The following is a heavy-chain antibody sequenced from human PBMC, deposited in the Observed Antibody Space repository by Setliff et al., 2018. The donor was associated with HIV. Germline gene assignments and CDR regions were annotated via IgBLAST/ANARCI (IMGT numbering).Heavy chain of an antibody. J-gene: IGHJ6*02. CDR3: AKTLPTLYPPHDYYFAMDV. CDR2: ISSSGTTI. V-gene: IGHV3-48*03. D-gene: IGHD2-15*01. Sequence: WGSLRLSCAASGFTFSNYEMNWVRQAPGKGLEWVSYISSSGTTIYYADSLKGRFTISRDNSKNTLYLQMNSLRAEDTAVYYCAKTLPTLYPPHDYYFAMDVWGQGTTVTVSS. CDR1: GFTFSNYE.